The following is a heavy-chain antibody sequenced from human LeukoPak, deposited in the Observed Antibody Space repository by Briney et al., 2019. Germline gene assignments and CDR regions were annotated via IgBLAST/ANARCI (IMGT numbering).Heavy chain of an antibody. CDR2: ISSSGSTR. D-gene: IGHD4-17*01. CDR1: GFTFSSYE. Sequence: GGSLTLSCAASGFTFSSYEMNWVRHAPGKGREWDSYISSSGSTRYYADSVKGRFPISRDNAKTSLYLQMNSLRAEDTAVYYCARVQTKVTTLDYWGQGTLVTVSS. CDR3: ARVQTKVTTLDY. J-gene: IGHJ4*02. V-gene: IGHV3-48*03.